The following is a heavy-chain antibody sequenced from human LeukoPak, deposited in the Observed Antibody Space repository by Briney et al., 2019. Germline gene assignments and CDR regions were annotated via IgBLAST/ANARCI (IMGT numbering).Heavy chain of an antibody. J-gene: IGHJ6*03. D-gene: IGHD3-10*01. CDR2: ISSSGSTI. CDR3: ARERYSVVPGVREFYYYYMDV. CDR1: GFTFSDYY. V-gene: IGHV3-11*04. Sequence: GGSLRLSCAASGFTFSDYYMSWIRQAPGKGLEWVSYISSSGSTIYYADSVKGRFTISRDNAKNSLYLQMNSLRAEDTAVYYCARERYSVVPGVREFYYYYMDVWGKGTTVTISS.